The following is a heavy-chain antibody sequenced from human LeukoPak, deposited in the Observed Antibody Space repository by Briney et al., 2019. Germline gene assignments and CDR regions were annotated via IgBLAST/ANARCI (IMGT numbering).Heavy chain of an antibody. Sequence: GGSLRLSCVASGFTFGGYTINWVRLAPGKGLEWVSSISSSLNMYFAESAKGRFTISRDSARNSVSLQLNSLRAEDTAVYYCARVSPTMIVVEGFDYWGQGTLVTVSS. D-gene: IGHD3-22*01. V-gene: IGHV3-21*01. CDR2: ISSSLNM. CDR1: GFTFGGYT. CDR3: ARVSPTMIVVEGFDY. J-gene: IGHJ4*02.